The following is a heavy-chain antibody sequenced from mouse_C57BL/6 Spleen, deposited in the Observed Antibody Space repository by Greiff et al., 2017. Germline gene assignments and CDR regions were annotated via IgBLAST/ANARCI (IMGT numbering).Heavy chain of an antibody. CDR2: FYPGSGSI. V-gene: IGHV1-62-2*01. CDR3: ARHEEGGYDGYSWFAY. D-gene: IGHD2-3*01. Sequence: VKLQESGAELVKPGASVKLSCKASGYTFTEYTIHWVKQRSGQGLEWIGWFYPGSGSIKYNEKFKDKATLTADKSSSTVYMELSRLTSEDSAVYFCARHEEGGYDGYSWFAYWGQGTLVTVSA. J-gene: IGHJ3*01. CDR1: GYTFTEYT.